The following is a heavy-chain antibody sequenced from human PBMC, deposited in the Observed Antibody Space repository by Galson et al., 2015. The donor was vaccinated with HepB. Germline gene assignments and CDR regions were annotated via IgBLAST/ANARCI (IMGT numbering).Heavy chain of an antibody. J-gene: IGHJ4*02. CDR1: GYTLTELS. D-gene: IGHD3-10*01. V-gene: IGHV1-24*01. Sequence: SVKVSCKVSGYTLTELSMHWVRQAPGKGLEWMGGFDPEDGETIYAQKFQGRVTMTEDTSTDTAYMELSSLRSEDTAVYYCATDLRGSGSYSNYWGQGTLVTVSS. CDR3: ATDLRGSGSYSNY. CDR2: FDPEDGET.